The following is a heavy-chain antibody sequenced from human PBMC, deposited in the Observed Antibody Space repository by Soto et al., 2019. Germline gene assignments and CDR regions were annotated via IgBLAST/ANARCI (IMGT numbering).Heavy chain of an antibody. CDR3: ARSVGRDQLLHAFDI. J-gene: IGHJ3*02. D-gene: IGHD2-2*01. Sequence: SETLSLTCTVSGGSISRGGYYWSWIRQHPGKGLEWIGYIYYSGSTYYNPSLKSRVTISVDTSKNQFSLKLSSVTAADTAVYYCARSVGRDQLLHAFDIWGQGTMVTVSS. CDR2: IYYSGST. V-gene: IGHV4-31*03. CDR1: GGSISRGGYY.